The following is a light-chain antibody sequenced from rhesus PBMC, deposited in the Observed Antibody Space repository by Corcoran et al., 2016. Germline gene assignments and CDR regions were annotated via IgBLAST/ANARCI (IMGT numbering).Light chain of an antibody. Sequence: DIEMTQSPSSLSTSVGDTITITCRASQDISSWLAWYQQKPGKAPKLLIYRASRLQSGVPSRFSGSGAGTDFTLTISRLESEDFATYDCQQYNNRPFTFGPGTKLDVK. CDR3: QQYNNRPFT. V-gene: IGKV1-22*01. CDR1: QDISSW. CDR2: RAS. J-gene: IGKJ3*01.